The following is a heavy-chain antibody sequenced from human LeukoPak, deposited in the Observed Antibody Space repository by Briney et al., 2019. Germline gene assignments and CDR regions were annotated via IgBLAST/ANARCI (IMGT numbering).Heavy chain of an antibody. D-gene: IGHD2-15*01. CDR3: ARGGFGYCSGGSCYLNWFDP. J-gene: IGHJ5*02. CDR1: GGSFSGYY. CDR2: INHSGST. Sequence: PSETLSLTCAVYGGSFSGYYWSWIRRPPGKGLEWIGEINHSGSTNYNPSLKSRVTISVDTSKNQFSLKLSSVTAADTAVYYCARGGFGYCSGGSCYLNWFDPWGQGTLVTVSS. V-gene: IGHV4-34*01.